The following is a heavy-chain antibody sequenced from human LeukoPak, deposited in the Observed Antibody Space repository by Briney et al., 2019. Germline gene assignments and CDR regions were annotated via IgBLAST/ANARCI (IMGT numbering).Heavy chain of an antibody. D-gene: IGHD1-26*01. V-gene: IGHV4-59*01. J-gene: IGHJ4*02. CDR1: GGSISSYY. Sequence: SETLSLTCTVSGGSISSYYWSWMRQPPGKGLKWIGYIYYSGSSNYNPSLKSRVTISVDTSKNQFSLKLSSVTAADTAVYYCARSIGGATYDYWGQGTLVTVSS. CDR3: ARSIGGATYDY. CDR2: IYYSGSS.